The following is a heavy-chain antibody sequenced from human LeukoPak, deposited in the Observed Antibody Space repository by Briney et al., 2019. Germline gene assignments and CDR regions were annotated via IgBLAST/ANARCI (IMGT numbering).Heavy chain of an antibody. Sequence: GVSLRLYCAASGFTLSCFGMHWLPQAQGQGLVWVAFIQCDGSNKYYADYVKGRFTMSRSNSKDTLYLQMNRLRAEDTAVYYCAPLGEVVTAQAFDIWGQGTMVTVSS. V-gene: IGHV3-30*02. J-gene: IGHJ3*02. CDR3: APLGEVVTAQAFDI. D-gene: IGHD2-21*02. CDR1: GFTLSCFG. CDR2: IQCDGSNK.